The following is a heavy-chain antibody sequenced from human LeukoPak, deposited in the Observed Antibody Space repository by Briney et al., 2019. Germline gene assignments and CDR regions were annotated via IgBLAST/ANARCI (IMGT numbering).Heavy chain of an antibody. CDR1: GGSISSGSYY. CDR2: IYTSGST. CDR3: ARSPGMVTLFFDY. Sequence: SSETLSLTCTVSGGSISSGSYYWSWIRQPAGKGLEWIGRIYTSGSTNYNPSLKSRVTISVDTSKNQFSLKLSSVTAADTAVYYCARSPGMVTLFFDYWGQGTLVTVSS. J-gene: IGHJ4*02. V-gene: IGHV4-61*02. D-gene: IGHD5-18*01.